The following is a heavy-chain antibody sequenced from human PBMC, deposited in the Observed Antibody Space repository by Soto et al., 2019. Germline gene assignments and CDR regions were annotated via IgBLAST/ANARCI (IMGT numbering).Heavy chain of an antibody. CDR2: IKQDGSEK. V-gene: IGHV3-7*03. CDR1: GFTFNNYW. J-gene: IGHJ4*02. Sequence: GGSLRLSCAASGFTFNNYWMTWVRQAPGRGLEWVANIKQDGSEKYYVDSVKGRFTISRDNAKNSLYLQMNSLRAEDTAVDYGASRPPSVKYYGVFDYWGQGALVTVSS. CDR3: ASRPPSVKYYGVFDY. D-gene: IGHD3-3*01.